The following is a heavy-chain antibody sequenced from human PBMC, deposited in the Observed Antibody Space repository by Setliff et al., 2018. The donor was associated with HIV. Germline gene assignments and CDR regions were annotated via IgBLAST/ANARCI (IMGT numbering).Heavy chain of an antibody. Sequence: SDTLSLTCTVSGGSISNYYWNWIRQSPGKGLEWIGYIYYSESADYNYNPSLKSRVTISVDTAKNQFSLKLSSVTAADTAVYYCARHSSSRRHDAFGIWGQGTMVTVSS. V-gene: IGHV4-59*08. CDR1: GGSISNYY. CDR2: IYYSESADY. D-gene: IGHD6-6*01. J-gene: IGHJ3*02. CDR3: ARHSSSRRHDAFGI.